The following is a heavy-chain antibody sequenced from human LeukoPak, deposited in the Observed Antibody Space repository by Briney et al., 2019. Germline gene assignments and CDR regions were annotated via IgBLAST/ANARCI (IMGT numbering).Heavy chain of an antibody. Sequence: GGSLRLSCAASGFTFSSYAMHWVRQAPGKGLEWVAVISYDGSNKYYADSVKGRFTISRDNSKNTLYLQMNSLRAEDTAVYYCASTGGSYSNDAFDIWGQGTMVTVSS. V-gene: IGHV3-30-3*01. CDR3: ASTGGSYSNDAFDI. CDR1: GFTFSSYA. D-gene: IGHD1-26*01. CDR2: ISYDGSNK. J-gene: IGHJ3*02.